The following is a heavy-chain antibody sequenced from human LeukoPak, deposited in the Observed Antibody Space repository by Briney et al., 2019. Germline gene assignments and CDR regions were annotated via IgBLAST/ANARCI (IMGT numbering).Heavy chain of an antibody. CDR3: ARDLSGSGSYYGY. V-gene: IGHV1-2*06. Sequence: ASVKVCCKASGYTFTGYYMHWVRQAPGQGLEWMGRINPNSGGTNYAQKFQGRVTMTRDTSISTAYMELSRLRSDDTAVYYCARDLSGSGSYYGYWGQGTLVTVSS. J-gene: IGHJ4*02. CDR2: INPNSGGT. CDR1: GYTFTGYY. D-gene: IGHD3-10*01.